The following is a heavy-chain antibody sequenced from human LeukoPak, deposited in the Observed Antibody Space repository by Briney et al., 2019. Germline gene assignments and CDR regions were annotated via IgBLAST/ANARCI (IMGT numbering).Heavy chain of an antibody. J-gene: IGHJ4*02. Sequence: SETLSLTCTVSGXSMSTHLWSWIRQPPGKGLEWIGYGYYTGSTNYNPSLKSRVAMFEDKSKNQFSLRLYSVTVADTAVYYCARHFAYSSSSYFDYWGQGSLVTVSS. CDR3: ARHFAYSSSSYFDY. V-gene: IGHV4-59*08. CDR2: GYYTGST. D-gene: IGHD6-6*01. CDR1: GXSMSTHL.